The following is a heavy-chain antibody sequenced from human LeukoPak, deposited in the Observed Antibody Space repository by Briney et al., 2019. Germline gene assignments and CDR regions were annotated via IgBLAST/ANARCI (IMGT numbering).Heavy chain of an antibody. CDR2: IYSGGST. CDR3: ARVSPSVVYYFDY. V-gene: IGHV3-53*01. D-gene: IGHD2-15*01. J-gene: IGHJ4*02. CDR1: GFTVSINY. Sequence: GGSLRLSCAASGFTVSINYMSWVRQAPGKGLEWVSVIYSGGSTYYADSVKGRFTISRDNSKNTLYLQMNSLRAEDTAVYYCARVSPSVVYYFDYWGQGTLVTVSS.